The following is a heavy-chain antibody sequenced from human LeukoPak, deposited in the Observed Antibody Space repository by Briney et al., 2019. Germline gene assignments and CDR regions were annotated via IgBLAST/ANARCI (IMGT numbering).Heavy chain of an antibody. J-gene: IGHJ4*02. CDR2: ITTTSST. CDR3: VKDSRVRSSGWYGDY. D-gene: IGHD6-19*01. Sequence: GGSLRLSCAASGFTFSSYAMAWVRQAREKGLVWVSCITTTSSTYYADSVKGRFTVSRDNSKNALSLQMKSLRAEDTAVYYCVKDSRVRSSGWYGDYWGQGTLVTVSS. V-gene: IGHV3-23*01. CDR1: GFTFSSYA.